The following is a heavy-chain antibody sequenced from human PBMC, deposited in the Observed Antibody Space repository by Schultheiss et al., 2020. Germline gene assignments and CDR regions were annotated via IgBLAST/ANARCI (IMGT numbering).Heavy chain of an antibody. V-gene: IGHV4-30-4*01. D-gene: IGHD3-9*01. Sequence: SETLSLTCTVSGGSISSGDYYWSWIRQPPGKGLEWIGYIYYSGSTYYNPSLKSRVTISVDTSKNQFSLKLSSVTAADTAVYYCARGEYFDSLAENWFDPWGKGTLVTVSS. J-gene: IGHJ5*02. CDR2: IYYSGST. CDR3: ARGEYFDSLAENWFDP. CDR1: GGSISSGDYY.